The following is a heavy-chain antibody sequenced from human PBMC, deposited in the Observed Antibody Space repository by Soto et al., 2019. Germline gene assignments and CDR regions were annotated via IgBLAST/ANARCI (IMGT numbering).Heavy chain of an antibody. CDR3: AKDRYSSGCSEYSDN. D-gene: IGHD6-19*01. V-gene: IGHV3-23*01. J-gene: IGHJ4*02. CDR1: GFTFSSYA. Sequence: EVQLLESGGGLVQPGGSLRLSCAASGFTFSSYAMSWVRQASGKGLEWVSSISHNGGSTYYADSVKGRVTSSRDNSKKRIYLRMNRLRAEDTAVYYCAKDRYSSGCSEYSDNWGQGTLVTVSS. CDR2: ISHNGGST.